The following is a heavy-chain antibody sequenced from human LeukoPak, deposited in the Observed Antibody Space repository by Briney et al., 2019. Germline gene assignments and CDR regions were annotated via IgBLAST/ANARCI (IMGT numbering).Heavy chain of an antibody. CDR2: MNPNSGNT. J-gene: IGHJ6*03. CDR3: TTRVPQLRPKVYYYYYYMDV. Sequence: GASVKVSCKASGYTFTSYDINWVRQATGQGLEWMGWMNPNSGNTGYAQKFQGRVTMTRNTSISTAYMELSSLKTEDTAVYYCTTRVPQLRPKVYYYYYYMDVWGKGTTVTVSS. CDR1: GYTFTSYD. D-gene: IGHD1-7*01. V-gene: IGHV1-8*01.